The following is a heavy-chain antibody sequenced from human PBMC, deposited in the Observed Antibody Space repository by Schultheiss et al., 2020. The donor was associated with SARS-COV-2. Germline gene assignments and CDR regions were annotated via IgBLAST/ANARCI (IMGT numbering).Heavy chain of an antibody. J-gene: IGHJ5*02. V-gene: IGHV4-39*07. CDR2: IYYSGST. CDR3: ARDREVGANWFDP. Sequence: SETLSLTCTVSGGSISSSSYYWGWIRQPPGKGLEWIGSIYYSGSTYYNPSLKSRVTISVDTSKNQFSLKLSSVTAADTAVYYCARDREVGANWFDPWGQGTLVTVSS. D-gene: IGHD1-26*01. CDR1: GGSISSSSYY.